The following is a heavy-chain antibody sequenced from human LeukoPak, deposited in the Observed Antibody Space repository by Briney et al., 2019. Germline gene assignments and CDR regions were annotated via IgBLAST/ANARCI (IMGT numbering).Heavy chain of an antibody. V-gene: IGHV3-72*01. Sequence: GGSLRLSCAASGFKFSDHYIDWVRQAPGKGLEWVGRSRNKASSYTTEYAASVEGRFTISRDVSESSLYLQMNSLRADDTAVYYCAKGLHGSGTYSNKPDDYWGQGTLVTVSS. D-gene: IGHD3-10*01. CDR2: SRNKASSYTT. CDR3: AKGLHGSGTYSNKPDDY. CDR1: GFKFSDHY. J-gene: IGHJ4*02.